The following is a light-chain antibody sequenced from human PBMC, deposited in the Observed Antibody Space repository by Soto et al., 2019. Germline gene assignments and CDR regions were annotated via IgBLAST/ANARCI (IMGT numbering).Light chain of an antibody. CDR3: DSYTSSSSYA. Sequence: QSVLTKPAYVSGSPGQSITITCTGTGSDVGAYRYVSWYQQHPGQAPKLIIYDVSNRPSGVSDRFSGSKSGNTASLTISGLQSEDEADYYCDSYTSSSSYAFGTGTKVTVL. J-gene: IGLJ1*01. V-gene: IGLV2-14*01. CDR2: DVS. CDR1: GSDVGAYRY.